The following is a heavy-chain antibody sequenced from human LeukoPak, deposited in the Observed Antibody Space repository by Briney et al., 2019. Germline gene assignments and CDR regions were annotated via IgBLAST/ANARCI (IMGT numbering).Heavy chain of an antibody. CDR1: GGTFSSYA. CDR3: ARDTGTTRAFDI. CDR2: IIPIFGTA. J-gene: IGHJ3*02. V-gene: IGHV1-69*13. D-gene: IGHD1-1*01. Sequence: ASVKVSCKASGGTFSSYAISWVRQAPGQGLEWMGGIIPIFGTANYAQKFQGRVTITADESTSTAYMELSSLRSEDTAVYYCARDTGTTRAFDIWGQGTMVTVSS.